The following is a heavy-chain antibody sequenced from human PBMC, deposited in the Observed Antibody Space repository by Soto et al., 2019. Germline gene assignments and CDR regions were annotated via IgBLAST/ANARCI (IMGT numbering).Heavy chain of an antibody. CDR3: VGGSASGVDH. CDR1: TYSYNTHY. D-gene: IGHD6-6*01. J-gene: IGHJ4*02. CDR2: INPSVGST. Sequence: ASVKVSCKSSTYSYNTHYIHWVRQAPGQGLEWVGVINPSVGSTNYAQKFQGRVTMTRDTSTTTFYMEVTSLTSEDTAVYYCVGGSASGVDHWGQGTLVTVSS. V-gene: IGHV1-46*02.